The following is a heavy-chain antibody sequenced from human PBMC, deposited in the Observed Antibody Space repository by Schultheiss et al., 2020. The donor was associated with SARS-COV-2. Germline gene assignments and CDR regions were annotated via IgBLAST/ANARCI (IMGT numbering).Heavy chain of an antibody. CDR2: INPNSGGT. CDR3: ASWGYCSSTSCYRDYYYYGMDV. CDR1: GYTFTGYY. J-gene: IGHJ6*02. V-gene: IGHV1-2*02. Sequence: ASVKVSCKASGYTFTGYYMHWVRQAPGQGLEWMGWINPNSGGTNYAQSLQGTVTMTTDTSTRTAYMELRCLRSDDTDVYYCASWGYCSSTSCYRDYYYYGMDVWGQGTTVTVAS. D-gene: IGHD2-2*02.